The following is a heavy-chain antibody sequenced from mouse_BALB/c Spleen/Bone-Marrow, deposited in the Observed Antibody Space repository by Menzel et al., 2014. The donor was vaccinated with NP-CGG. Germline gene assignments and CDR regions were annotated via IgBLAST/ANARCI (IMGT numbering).Heavy chain of an antibody. D-gene: IGHD2-4*01. V-gene: IGHV5-6*01. CDR1: GFTFSSYG. J-gene: IGHJ2*01. CDR2: ISSGGSYT. CDR3: ARQTYYDYDGYFDY. Sequence: EVHLVESGGDLVKPGGSLKLSCAASGFTFSSYGMSWVRQTPDKRLEWVATISSGGSYTYYPDSVEGRFTISRDNAKNTLYLQVSSLKSEDTAMYYCARQTYYDYDGYFDYWGQGTTLTVSS.